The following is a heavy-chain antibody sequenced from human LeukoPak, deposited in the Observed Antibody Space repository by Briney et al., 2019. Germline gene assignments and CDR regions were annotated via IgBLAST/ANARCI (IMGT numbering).Heavy chain of an antibody. CDR3: ARGGVGATTYVWFAP. V-gene: IGHV1-46*01. D-gene: IGHD1-26*01. J-gene: IGHJ5*02. CDR2: INPSGGST. Sequence: GASVKVSCKASGYTFTNYYIHWVRQAPGQGLECMGIINPSGGSTSYAQKFQGRVTMTRDMSTSTVYMELSSLRSEDTAVYYCARGGVGATTYVWFAPWGQGTLVTVSS. CDR1: GYTFTNYY.